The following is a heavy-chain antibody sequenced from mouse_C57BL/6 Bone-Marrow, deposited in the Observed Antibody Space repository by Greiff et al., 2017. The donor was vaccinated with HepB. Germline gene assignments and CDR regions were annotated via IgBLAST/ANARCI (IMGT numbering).Heavy chain of an antibody. Sequence: QVTLKESGAELVKPGASVKLSCKASGYTFTEYTIHWVKQRSGQGLEWIGWFYPGSGSIKYNEKFKDKATLTADKSSSTVYMELSRLTSEDSAVYFCARHGPNYDYVDWYFDVWGTGTTVTVSS. CDR3: ARHGPNYDYVDWYFDV. CDR2: FYPGSGSI. D-gene: IGHD2-4*01. CDR1: GYTFTEYT. J-gene: IGHJ1*03. V-gene: IGHV1-62-2*01.